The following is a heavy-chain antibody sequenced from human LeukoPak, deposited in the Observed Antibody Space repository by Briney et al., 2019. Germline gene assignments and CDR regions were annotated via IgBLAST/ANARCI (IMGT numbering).Heavy chain of an antibody. V-gene: IGHV3-11*06. J-gene: IGHJ3*02. CDR2: ISSSSSYI. CDR1: GFIFSDSY. Sequence: PGGSLRLSCSVSGFIFSDSYMSWIRQAPGKGLEWVSSISSSSSYIYYADSVKGRFTISRDNAKNSLYLQMNSLRAEDTAVYYCAREFIAAHDAFDIWGQGTMVTVSS. D-gene: IGHD6-6*01. CDR3: AREFIAAHDAFDI.